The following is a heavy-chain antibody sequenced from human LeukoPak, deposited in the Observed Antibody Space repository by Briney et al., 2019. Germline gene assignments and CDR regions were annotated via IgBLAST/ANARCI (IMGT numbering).Heavy chain of an antibody. V-gene: IGHV1-18*01. CDR1: GYTFTSYG. D-gene: IGHD6-13*01. J-gene: IGHJ6*03. CDR3: ARVPPDSSSWYTAGDYYYMDV. Sequence: ASVKVSCTASGYTFTSYGISWVRQAPGQGLEWMGWISAYNGNTNYAQKLQGRVTMTTDTSTSTAYMELRSLRSDDTAVYYCARVPPDSSSWYTAGDYYYMDVWGKGTTVTVSS. CDR2: ISAYNGNT.